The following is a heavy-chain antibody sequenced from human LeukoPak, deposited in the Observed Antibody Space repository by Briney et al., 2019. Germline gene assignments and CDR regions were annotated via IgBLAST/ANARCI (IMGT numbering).Heavy chain of an antibody. Sequence: GGSLRLSCAASGFTFSSYEMNWVRQAPGKGLEWVSYISSSGSTIYYADSVKGRFTISRDNAKNSLYLQMNSLRAEDTAVYYCARDGKGSSWYYYYGMDVWGQGTTVTVSS. V-gene: IGHV3-48*03. J-gene: IGHJ6*02. CDR3: ARDGKGSSWYYYYGMDV. CDR1: GFTFSSYE. CDR2: ISSSGSTI. D-gene: IGHD6-13*01.